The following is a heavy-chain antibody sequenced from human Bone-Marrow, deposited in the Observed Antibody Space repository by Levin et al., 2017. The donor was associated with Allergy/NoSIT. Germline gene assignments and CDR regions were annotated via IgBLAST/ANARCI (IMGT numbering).Heavy chain of an antibody. J-gene: IGHJ3*02. CDR1: GGAFNSYA. D-gene: IGHD1-1*01. Sequence: SVKVSCKASGGAFNSYAINWVRQAPGQGLEWMGGIIPLLGTTNYAQKFQGRVTITADESTSTAYMELSSLRSEDTAVYYCARDPRGRSAGTRLDAFDIWGQGTLVPVSS. CDR3: ARDPRGRSAGTRLDAFDI. V-gene: IGHV1-69*13. CDR2: IIPLLGTT.